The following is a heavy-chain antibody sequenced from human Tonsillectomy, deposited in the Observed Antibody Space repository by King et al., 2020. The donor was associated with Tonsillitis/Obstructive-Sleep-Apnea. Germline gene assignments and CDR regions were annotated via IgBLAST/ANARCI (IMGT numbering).Heavy chain of an antibody. V-gene: IGHV3-7*03. Sequence: VQLVESGGGLVQPGGSLRLSCAASGFTFSSYWMSWVRQAPGKGLEWVANIKQDGSETYYVDSVKGRFTISRDNAKSSLYLQMNSLRAEDTAVYYCAREFNYYESSGYCRVYGMDVWGQGTTVTVSS. CDR1: GFTFSSYW. D-gene: IGHD3-22*01. CDR2: IKQDGSET. J-gene: IGHJ6*02. CDR3: AREFNYYESSGYCRVYGMDV.